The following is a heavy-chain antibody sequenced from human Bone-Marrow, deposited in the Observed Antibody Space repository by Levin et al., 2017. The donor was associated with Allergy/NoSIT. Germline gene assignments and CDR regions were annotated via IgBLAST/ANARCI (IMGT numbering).Heavy chain of an antibody. CDR2: IKQDGTEK. J-gene: IGHJ4*02. CDR1: GFTFSNYY. Sequence: HPGESLKISCAASGFTFSNYYMNWVRQAPGEGLEWVANIKQDGTEKNYVDSVKGRFTISRDNAQNSLYLQMSSLRAEDTATYYCARALPTAAAGTFGYWGQGILVTVSS. D-gene: IGHD6-13*01. V-gene: IGHV3-7*01. CDR3: ARALPTAAAGTFGY.